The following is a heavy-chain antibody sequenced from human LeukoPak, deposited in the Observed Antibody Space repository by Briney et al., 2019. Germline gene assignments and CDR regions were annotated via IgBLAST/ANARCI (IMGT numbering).Heavy chain of an antibody. V-gene: IGHV5-51*01. J-gene: IGHJ4*02. CDR3: ARVGYYDSSGSIFFDY. CDR1: GYSFTSYW. D-gene: IGHD3-22*01. CDR2: IYPGDSDT. Sequence: GESLKISCKGSGYSFTSYWIGWVRQMPVKGLEWMGSIYPGDSDTRYSPSFQGQVTISADKSISTAYLQWSSLKASDTAMYYCARVGYYDSSGSIFFDYWGQGTLVTVSS.